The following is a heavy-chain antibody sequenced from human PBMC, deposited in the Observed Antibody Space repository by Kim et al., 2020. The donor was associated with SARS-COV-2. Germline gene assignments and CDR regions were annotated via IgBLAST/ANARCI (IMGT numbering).Heavy chain of an antibody. CDR2: VYYTGST. D-gene: IGHD3-10*02. CDR3: ARRVTPVLAYFDN. CDR1: GDSVSSGSYF. J-gene: IGHJ4*02. V-gene: IGHV4-61*01. Sequence: SETLSLTCTVSGDSVSSGSYFWSWIRQSPGRGLEWIGYVYYTGSTNYNPSLKGRVTISIDTSKNQFSLKLSSVTAADTAVYYCARRVTPVLAYFDNWGQG.